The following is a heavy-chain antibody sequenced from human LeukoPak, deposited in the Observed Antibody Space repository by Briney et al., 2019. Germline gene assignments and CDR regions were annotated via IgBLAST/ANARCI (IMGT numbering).Heavy chain of an antibody. CDR3: AKRDTAMALDY. V-gene: IGHV3-30*18. D-gene: IGHD5-18*01. Sequence: PGRSLRLSCAASGFTFSSYGMHWVRQAPGKGLEWVAVISYNGSNKYYADSVKGRFTISRDNSKNTLYLQMNSLRAEDTAVYYCAKRDTAMALDYWGQGTLVTVSS. J-gene: IGHJ4*02. CDR1: GFTFSSYG. CDR2: ISYNGSNK.